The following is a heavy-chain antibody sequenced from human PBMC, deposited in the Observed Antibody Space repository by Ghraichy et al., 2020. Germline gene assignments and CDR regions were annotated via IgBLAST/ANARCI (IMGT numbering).Heavy chain of an antibody. D-gene: IGHD3-9*01. V-gene: IGHV1-8*01. J-gene: IGHJ5*02. CDR3: ARGSRILTYYDILTGLIGPNNWFDP. CDR2: MNPNSGNT. Sequence: ASVKVSCKASGYTFTSYDINWVRQATGQGLEWMGWMNPNSGNTGYAQKFQGRVTMTRNTSISTAYMELSSLRSEDTAVYYCARGSRILTYYDILTGLIGPNNWFDPWGQGTLVTVSS. CDR1: GYTFTSYD.